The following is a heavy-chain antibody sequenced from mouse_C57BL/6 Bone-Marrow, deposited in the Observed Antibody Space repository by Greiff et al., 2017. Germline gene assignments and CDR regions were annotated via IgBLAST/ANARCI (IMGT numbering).Heavy chain of an antibody. CDR1: GYTFTNYW. CDR2: MHPNGGSP. CDR3: ARSYDYDDYTGDY. V-gene: IGHV1-64*01. J-gene: IGHJ4*01. D-gene: IGHD2-4*01. Sequence: QVQLQQPGAELVKPGASVKLSCKASGYTFTNYWMHWVKQRPGQGLEWIGMMHPNGGSPDYNEKFKGEATLSVDKSSRTAYMELSSLTSEDSAVYYCARSYDYDDYTGDYGGQGTAVTVSS.